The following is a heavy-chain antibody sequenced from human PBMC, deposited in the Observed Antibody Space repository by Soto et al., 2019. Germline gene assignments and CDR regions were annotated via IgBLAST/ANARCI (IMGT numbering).Heavy chain of an antibody. Sequence: PGGSLRLSCAASGFTFSSYAMSWVRQAPGKGLEWVSAISGSGGSTYYADSVKGRFTISRDNSKNTLYLQMNSLRAEDMAVYYCATTNPGLLWFGESSIWFDPWGQGTLVTVSS. CDR3: ATTNPGLLWFGESSIWFDP. CDR1: GFTFSSYA. D-gene: IGHD3-10*01. CDR2: ISGSGGST. J-gene: IGHJ5*02. V-gene: IGHV3-23*01.